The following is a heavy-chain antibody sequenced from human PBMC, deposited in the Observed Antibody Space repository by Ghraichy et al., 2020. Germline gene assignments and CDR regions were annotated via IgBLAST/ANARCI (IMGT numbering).Heavy chain of an antibody. J-gene: IGHJ5*02. Sequence: ETLSLTCAASGFTVRSNYMTWVRQAPEKGLEWVSVIYSGGSKYYAASVKGRFIISRDDSRNMVFLEMNNLRAEDTAVYYCARQSYSGSRFDPWGQGTLVTVSS. D-gene: IGHD3-10*01. V-gene: IGHV3-66*04. CDR2: IYSGGSK. CDR3: ARQSYSGSRFDP. CDR1: GFTVRSNY.